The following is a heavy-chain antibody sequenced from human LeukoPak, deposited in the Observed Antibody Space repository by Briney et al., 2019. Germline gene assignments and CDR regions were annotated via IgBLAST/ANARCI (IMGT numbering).Heavy chain of an antibody. CDR3: ARDFSTAMAGNAFGI. CDR2: INHSGST. CDR1: GGSFSGYY. Sequence: SGTLSLTCAVYGGSFSGYYWSWIRQPPGKGLEWIGEINHSGSTNYNPSLKSRVTISVDTSKNQFSLKLSSVTAADTAVYYCARDFSTAMAGNAFGIWGQGTMVTVSS. D-gene: IGHD5-18*01. J-gene: IGHJ3*02. V-gene: IGHV4-34*01.